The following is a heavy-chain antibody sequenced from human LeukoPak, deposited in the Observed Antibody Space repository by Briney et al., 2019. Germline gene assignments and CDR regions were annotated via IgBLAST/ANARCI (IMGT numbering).Heavy chain of an antibody. CDR2: INHSGST. Sequence: SETLSLTCTVSGGSLSSYYWSWIRQPPGKGLEWIGEINHSGSTNYNPSLKSRVTISVDTSKNQFSLKLSSVTAADTAVYYCARTVDCSSTSCYHIFDYWGQGTLVTVSS. CDR1: GGSLSSYY. V-gene: IGHV4-34*01. CDR3: ARTVDCSSTSCYHIFDY. J-gene: IGHJ4*02. D-gene: IGHD2-2*01.